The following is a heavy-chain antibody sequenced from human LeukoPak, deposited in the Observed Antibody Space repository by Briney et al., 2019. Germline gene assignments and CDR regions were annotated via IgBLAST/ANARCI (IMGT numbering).Heavy chain of an antibody. CDR1: GFTFSSYA. CDR3: ARESIAVAGDY. J-gene: IGHJ4*02. V-gene: IGHV3-48*04. Sequence: GGSLRLSCAASGFTFSSYAMSWVRQAPGKGLEWVSYISSSGSTIYYADSVKGRFTISRDNAKNSLYLQMNSLRAEDTAVYYCARESIAVAGDYRGQGTLVTVSS. CDR2: ISSSGSTI. D-gene: IGHD6-19*01.